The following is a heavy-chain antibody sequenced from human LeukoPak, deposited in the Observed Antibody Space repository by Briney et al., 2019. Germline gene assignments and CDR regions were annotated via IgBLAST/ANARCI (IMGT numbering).Heavy chain of an antibody. CDR2: IIPIFGRA. CDR3: ARVFARSGEISGSYFYY. CDR1: GGTFSSYA. V-gene: IGHV1-69*05. D-gene: IGHD1-26*01. J-gene: IGHJ4*02. Sequence: SVKVSCKASGGTFSSYAINWVRQTPGQGPEWMGGIIPIFGRANYAQKFQGRVTMTTDESTSTAYMELSSLRSEDTAVYYCARVFARSGEISGSYFYYWGQGTLVTVSS.